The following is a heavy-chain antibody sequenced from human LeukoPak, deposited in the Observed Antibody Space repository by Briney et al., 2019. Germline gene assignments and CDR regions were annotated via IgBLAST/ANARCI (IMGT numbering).Heavy chain of an antibody. CDR2: IIPIFGTA. Sequence: GASVKVSCKASGGTFSSYAISWVRQAPGQGLEWMGGIIPIFGTANYAQKFQGRVTITTDESTSTAYMELSSLRSEDTAVYYCARDAGAATFWTHFDYWGQGTLVTVSS. J-gene: IGHJ4*02. CDR3: ARDAGAATFWTHFDY. CDR1: GGTFSSYA. D-gene: IGHD1-26*01. V-gene: IGHV1-69*05.